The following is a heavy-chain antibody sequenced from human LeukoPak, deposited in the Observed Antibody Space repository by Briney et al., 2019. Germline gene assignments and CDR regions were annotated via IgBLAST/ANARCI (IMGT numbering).Heavy chain of an antibody. CDR2: INAGNGNT. Sequence: ASVKVSCKASGYTFTSYAMNWVRQAPGQRLEWMGWINAGNGNTKYSQKFQGRVTITRDTSASTAYMELSSLRSEDTAVYYCARDYCSGGSCYFDYWGQGTLVTVSS. D-gene: IGHD2-15*01. CDR1: GYTFTSYA. V-gene: IGHV1-3*01. CDR3: ARDYCSGGSCYFDY. J-gene: IGHJ4*02.